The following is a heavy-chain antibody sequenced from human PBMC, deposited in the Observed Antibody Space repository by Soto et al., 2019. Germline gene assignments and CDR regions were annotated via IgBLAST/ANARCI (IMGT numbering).Heavy chain of an antibody. J-gene: IGHJ5*02. Sequence: SETLSLTCTVSGGSITSGGYDWSWIRQHPGKGLEWIGYIYYSGISYYNPSLRSRVTISVDTSKNQFSLKLSSVTAAETAVYYCARVIAAAPNWFDPWGQGTLVTVSS. CDR2: IYYSGIS. CDR3: ARVIAAAPNWFDP. CDR1: GGSITSGGYD. D-gene: IGHD6-13*01. V-gene: IGHV4-31*03.